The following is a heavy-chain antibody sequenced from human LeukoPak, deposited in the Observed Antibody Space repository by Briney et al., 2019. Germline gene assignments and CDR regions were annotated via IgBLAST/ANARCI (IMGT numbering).Heavy chain of an antibody. J-gene: IGHJ5*02. CDR3: ASSDPWQQLGPNWFDP. CDR2: IYYSGRT. Sequence: PSETLSLTCTVSGGSISSSSYYWGWIRQPPGKGLEWIGSIYYSGRTYYNPSLKSRVTISVDTSKNQFSLKLSSVTAADTAVYYCASSDPWQQLGPNWFDPWGQGTLVTVSS. V-gene: IGHV4-39*01. D-gene: IGHD6-13*01. CDR1: GGSISSSSYY.